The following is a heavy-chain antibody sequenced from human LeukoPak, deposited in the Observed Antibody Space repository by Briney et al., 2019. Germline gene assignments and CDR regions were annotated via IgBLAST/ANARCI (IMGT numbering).Heavy chain of an antibody. D-gene: IGHD5-18*01. Sequence: ASVKVSCKASGGTFSSYAISWVRQATGQGLEWMGWMNPNSGNTGYAQKFQGRVTMTRNTSISTAYMELSSLRSEDTAVYYCATFVDTVMEGWGQGTLVTVSS. J-gene: IGHJ4*02. CDR1: GGTFSSYA. CDR3: ATFVDTVMEG. CDR2: MNPNSGNT. V-gene: IGHV1-8*02.